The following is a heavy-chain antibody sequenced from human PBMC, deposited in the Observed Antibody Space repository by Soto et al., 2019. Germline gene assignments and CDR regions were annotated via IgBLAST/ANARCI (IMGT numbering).Heavy chain of an antibody. J-gene: IGHJ2*01. CDR1: GYTFTSYG. CDR3: VRAGPGERDYWYFDL. V-gene: IGHV1-18*01. CDR2: ISAYNGNT. Sequence: QVQLVQSGAEVKKPGASVKVSCKASGYTFTSYGISWVRQAPGHGLEWMGWISAYNGNTNYAQKLHGRVTMTTDTSTSTAYTELRSLRSDDTAVYYCVRAGPGERDYWYFDLWGRGTLVTVSS.